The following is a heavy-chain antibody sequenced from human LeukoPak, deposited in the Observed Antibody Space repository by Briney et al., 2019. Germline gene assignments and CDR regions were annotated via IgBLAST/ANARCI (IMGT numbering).Heavy chain of an antibody. CDR1: GGSFSGYY. D-gene: IGHD3-22*01. Sequence: SETLSLTCAVYGGSFSGYYWSWIRQPPGKGLEWVGEINHSGSTNYNPSLKSRVTISVDTSKNQFSLKLSSVTAADTAVYYCARGRHHYYDSNGLPGTSPFDYWGQGTLVTVSS. CDR2: INHSGST. J-gene: IGHJ4*02. V-gene: IGHV4-34*01. CDR3: ARGRHHYYDSNGLPGTSPFDY.